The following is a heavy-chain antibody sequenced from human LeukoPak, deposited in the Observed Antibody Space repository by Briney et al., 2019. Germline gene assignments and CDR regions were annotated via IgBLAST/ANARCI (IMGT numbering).Heavy chain of an antibody. V-gene: IGHV3-11*04. D-gene: IGHD1-1*01. CDR3: ARDPPYTTGAAFDI. CDR2: ISSSGTLK. Sequence: PGGSLRLSCAASGFTFSDYYMSWMRQAPGKGLEWVAYISSSGTLKYYADSVEGRFTVSGDNAKNSLYLQMNSLRAEDTAVYYCARDPPYTTGAAFDIWGQGTLVTVSS. CDR1: GFTFSDYY. J-gene: IGHJ3*02.